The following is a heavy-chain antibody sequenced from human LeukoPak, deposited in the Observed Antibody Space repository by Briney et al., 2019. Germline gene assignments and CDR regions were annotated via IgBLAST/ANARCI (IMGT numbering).Heavy chain of an antibody. D-gene: IGHD6-19*01. CDR2: TTTDGSST. V-gene: IGHV3-23*01. CDR3: AKYWGLGNQWLIYFDY. Sequence: PGGSLRLSCAASGFTFSSYAMSWVRQAPGKGLEWVSSTTTDGSSTYYADSVKGRLTISRDNSKNMLYLQMNSLRAEDTAVYYCAKYWGLGNQWLIYFDYWGQGSLVTVSS. J-gene: IGHJ4*02. CDR1: GFTFSSYA.